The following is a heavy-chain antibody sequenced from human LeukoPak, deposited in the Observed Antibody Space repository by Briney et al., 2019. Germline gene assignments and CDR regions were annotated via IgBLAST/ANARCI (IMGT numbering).Heavy chain of an antibody. CDR2: ISWNSGSI. CDR1: GFTFDDYA. CDR3: AKDGAAAAPYYYYMDV. D-gene: IGHD6-13*01. V-gene: IGHV3-9*01. Sequence: GRSLRLSCAASGFTFDDYAMHWVRHAPGKGLEWVSGISWNSGSIGYADSVKGRFTISRDNAKNSLYLQMNSLRAEDTALYYCAKDGAAAAPYYYYMDVWGKGTTVTVSS. J-gene: IGHJ6*03.